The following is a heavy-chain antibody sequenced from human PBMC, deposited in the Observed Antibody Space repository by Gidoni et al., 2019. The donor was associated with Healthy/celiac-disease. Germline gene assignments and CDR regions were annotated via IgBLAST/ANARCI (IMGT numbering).Heavy chain of an antibody. J-gene: IGHJ4*02. V-gene: IGHV3-23*01. Sequence: EVQLLESGRGLVQPGGSLRLSCAASGFTFSSYAMSWVRQAPGKGLEWVSAISGSGGSTYYADSVKGRFTISRDNSKNTLYLQMNSLRAEDTAVYYCAKSNTSSGWHLLLDYWGQGTLVTVSS. D-gene: IGHD6-19*01. CDR1: GFTFSSYA. CDR3: AKSNTSSGWHLLLDY. CDR2: ISGSGGST.